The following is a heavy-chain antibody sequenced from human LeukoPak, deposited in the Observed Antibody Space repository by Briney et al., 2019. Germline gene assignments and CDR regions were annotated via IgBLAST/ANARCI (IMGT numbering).Heavy chain of an antibody. V-gene: IGHV3-15*01. J-gene: IGHJ6*03. CDR1: GFPFTNAW. Sequence: GGSLRLSCVVSGFPFTNAWMSWVRQAPGKGLEWVGRIKSKTDGGTAGYAAPVRGRFTMWRDDARSALYLQMNSLQTEDTAVYYCTPDLMDVWGKGTTVTVSS. CDR3: TPDLMDV. CDR2: IKSKTDGGTA.